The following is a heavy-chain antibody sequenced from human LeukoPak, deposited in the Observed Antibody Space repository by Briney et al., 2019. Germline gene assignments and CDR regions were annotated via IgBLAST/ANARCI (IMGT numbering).Heavy chain of an antibody. V-gene: IGHV3-23*01. D-gene: IGHD2-2*01. Sequence: GGSLRLSCAASGFTFSSYAMSWVRQAPGKGLEWVSAISGSGGSTYYVDSVKGRFTISRDNSKNTLYLQMNSLRAEDTAVYYCAKACDSTSCYSDYWGQGTLVTVSS. CDR2: ISGSGGST. J-gene: IGHJ4*02. CDR1: GFTFSSYA. CDR3: AKACDSTSCYSDY.